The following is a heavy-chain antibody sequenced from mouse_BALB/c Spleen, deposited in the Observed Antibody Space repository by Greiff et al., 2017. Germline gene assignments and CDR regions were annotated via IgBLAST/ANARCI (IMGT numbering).Heavy chain of an antibody. J-gene: IGHJ3*01. CDR1: GFSLTSYG. V-gene: IGHV2-2*01. CDR3: ARDQDGNYEGFAY. Sequence: QVQLKESGPGLVQPSQSLSITCTVSGFSLTSYGVHWVRQSPGKGLEWLGVIWSGGSTDYNAAFISRLSISKDNAKSQVFLKMNSLQTDDTARYYCARDQDGNYEGFAYWGQGTLVTVSA. CDR2: IWSGGST. D-gene: IGHD2-1*01.